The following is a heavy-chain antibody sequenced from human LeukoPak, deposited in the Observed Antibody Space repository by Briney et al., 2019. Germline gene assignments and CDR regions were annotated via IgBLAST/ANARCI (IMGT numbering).Heavy chain of an antibody. V-gene: IGHV3-74*01. Sequence: GGSLRLSCAASGFTVSSNYMSWVRQAPGKGLVWVSRISSDGSTTNYADSVKGRFTISRDNAKNTLYLQLDSLRADDTALYYCARDRPIAYWGQGTLVTVSS. CDR3: ARDRPIAY. CDR1: GFTVSSNY. CDR2: ISSDGSTT. J-gene: IGHJ4*02.